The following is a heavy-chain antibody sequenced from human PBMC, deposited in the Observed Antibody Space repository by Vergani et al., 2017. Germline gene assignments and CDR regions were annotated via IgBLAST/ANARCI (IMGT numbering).Heavy chain of an antibody. Sequence: QVQLVQSGAEVKKPGSSVKVSCKASGGTFSSYAISWVRQAPGQGLEWMGGINPNSGGTNYAQKFQGRVTMTRDTSNSTAYMELSRLRSDDTDVYYCVKDGRMREKADYHYYMDFWGKGTSVTVSS. CDR3: VKDGRMREKADYHYYMDF. CDR1: GGTFSSYA. CDR2: INPNSGGT. V-gene: IGHV1-2*02. D-gene: IGHD3/OR15-3a*01. J-gene: IGHJ6*03.